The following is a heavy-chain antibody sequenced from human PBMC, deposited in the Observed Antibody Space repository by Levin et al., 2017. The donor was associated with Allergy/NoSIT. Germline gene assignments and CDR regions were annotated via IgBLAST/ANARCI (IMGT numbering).Heavy chain of an antibody. CDR3: VREHSDSSSFDY. V-gene: IGHV3-74*01. CDR2: IITDGSST. Sequence: GGSLRLSCEVSGFIFSDYYMHWVRQAPGKGLVWVSQIITDGSSTNYADSVKGRFTISRDHAKNILYLDMDRVRAEDTAVYFCVREHSDSSSFDYWGQGTLVTVSS. D-gene: IGHD3-22*01. J-gene: IGHJ4*02. CDR1: GFIFSDYY.